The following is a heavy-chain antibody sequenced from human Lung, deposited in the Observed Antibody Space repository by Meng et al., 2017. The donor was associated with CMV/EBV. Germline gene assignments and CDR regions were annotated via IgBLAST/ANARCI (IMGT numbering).Heavy chain of an antibody. V-gene: IGHV4-34*01. Sequence: QVQLQQWGAGLLKPSETLSLTCAVYGGSFSGYYWSWIRQPPGKGLEWIGEINHSGSTNYNPSLKSRVTISVDTSKNQFSLKLSSVTAADTAVYYCARMLTVGATLGYFDYWGQGTLVTVSS. J-gene: IGHJ4*02. CDR1: GGSFSGYY. CDR3: ARMLTVGATLGYFDY. D-gene: IGHD1-26*01. CDR2: INHSGST.